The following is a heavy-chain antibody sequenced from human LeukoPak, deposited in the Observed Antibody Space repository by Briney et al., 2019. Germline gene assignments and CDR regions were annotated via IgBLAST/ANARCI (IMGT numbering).Heavy chain of an antibody. CDR2: IIPIFGTA. V-gene: IGHV1-69*05. CDR1: GGTFSSYA. J-gene: IGHJ5*02. CDR3: AREPPQSSSGWYIWFDP. Sequence: SSVKVSCKASGGTFSSYAISWVRQTPGQGLEWMGGIIPIFGTANYAQKFQGRVTITTDESTSTAYMELSSLRSEDTAVYYCAREPPQSSSGWYIWFDPWGQGTLVTVSS. D-gene: IGHD6-19*01.